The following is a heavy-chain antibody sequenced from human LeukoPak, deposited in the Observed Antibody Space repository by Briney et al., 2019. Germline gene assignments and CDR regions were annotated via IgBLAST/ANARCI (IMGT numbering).Heavy chain of an antibody. CDR2: IYSSGST. Sequence: SETLSLTCTVSGASISAFHWTWFRQPAGKGLEWIELIYSSGSTLFNPSLKSRVAMSVDLTKNQLSLKLTSVTAADTAMYYCARKDGDYWGRGTLVTVSS. CDR3: ARKDGDY. J-gene: IGHJ4*02. V-gene: IGHV4-4*07. CDR1: GASISAFH.